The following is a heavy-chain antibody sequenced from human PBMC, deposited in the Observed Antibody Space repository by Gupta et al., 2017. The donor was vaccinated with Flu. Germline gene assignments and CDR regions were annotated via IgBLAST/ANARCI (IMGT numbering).Heavy chain of an antibody. J-gene: IGHJ4*02. V-gene: IGHV1-69*01. CDR2: IIPIFGTT. Sequence: APGQGLEWLGGIIPIFGTTNYAQKFRGRLTITADESTTTADMELSSLRSDDTAVYYCVRRGISSGPWGPPFDYWGQGTPDIVSS. CDR3: VRRGISSGPWGPPFDY. D-gene: IGHD3-22*01.